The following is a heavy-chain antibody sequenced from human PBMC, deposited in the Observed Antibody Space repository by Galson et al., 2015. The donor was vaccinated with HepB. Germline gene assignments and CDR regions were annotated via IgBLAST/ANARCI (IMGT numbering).Heavy chain of an antibody. CDR3: AREYDYVWGSSPSGNYYYAMDV. V-gene: IGHV1-18*01. CDR1: GYSFTTYI. Sequence: SVKVSCKASGYSFTTYIISWVRQAPGQGLQWMGRVSTYNGDTQYAPGLQDRVTMTSDTSISTAYMELSRLRSDDTAFYYCAREYDYVWGSSPSGNYYYAMDVWGQGTTVIVSS. CDR2: VSTYNGDT. D-gene: IGHD3-16*01. J-gene: IGHJ6*02.